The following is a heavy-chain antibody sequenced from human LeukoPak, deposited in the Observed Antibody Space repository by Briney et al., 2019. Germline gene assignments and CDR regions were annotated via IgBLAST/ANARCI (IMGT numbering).Heavy chain of an antibody. D-gene: IGHD5-12*01. Sequence: SETLSLTCTVSGGSISTYCWSWIRQPPGKGLEWIGYVYYSGSTNYNPSLKSRVTISVDTSKNQFSLKLSSMAAADTAVYYCARDGSGYGGRFDYWGQGTLVTVSP. J-gene: IGHJ4*02. CDR1: GGSISTYC. CDR2: VYYSGST. V-gene: IGHV4-59*01. CDR3: ARDGSGYGGRFDY.